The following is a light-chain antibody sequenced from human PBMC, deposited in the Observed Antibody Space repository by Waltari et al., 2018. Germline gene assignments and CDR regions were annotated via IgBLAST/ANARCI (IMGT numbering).Light chain of an antibody. CDR3: ISYTSTTTYVV. CDR2: DVN. CDR1: SSDVGGYDY. J-gene: IGLJ2*01. V-gene: IGLV2-14*03. Sequence: QSALTQPASVSASPGQSITISCTVTSSDVGGYDYVSWYQQHPGKAPQLMIYDVNKRPSGVSHRFSASKSGNTASLTIFGLQAEDEADYYCISYTSTTTYVVVGGGTKLTVL.